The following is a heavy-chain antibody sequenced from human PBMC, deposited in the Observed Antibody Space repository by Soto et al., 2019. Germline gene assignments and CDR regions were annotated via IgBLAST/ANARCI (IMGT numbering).Heavy chain of an antibody. D-gene: IGHD3-22*01. CDR2: INPNSGGT. V-gene: IGHV1-2*02. CDR1: GYTFTGYY. J-gene: IGHJ6*02. CDR3: ASSSARFHSSGYYYGADGMDV. Sequence: ASVKVSCKASGYTFTGYYMHWVRQAPGQGLEWMGWINPNSGGTNYAQKFQGRVTMTRDTSISTAYMELSRRRSDDTAVYYCASSSARFHSSGYYYGADGMDVWGQGTTVTVSS.